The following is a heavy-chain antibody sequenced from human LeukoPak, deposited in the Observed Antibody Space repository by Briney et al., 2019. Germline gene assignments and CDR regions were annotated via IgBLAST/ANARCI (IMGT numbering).Heavy chain of an antibody. J-gene: IGHJ4*02. CDR2: IYGNGGGM. Sequence: ETLSLTCAVYGGSFSGYYWSWIRQAPGKGLEWVSGIYGNGGGMFYADSVKGRFTISRDNSKNTLFLHMASLRAEDTALYYCAKDFTPDGVWDIDYWGQGTLVTVSS. V-gene: IGHV3-23*01. D-gene: IGHD1-14*01. CDR1: GGSFSGYY. CDR3: AKDFTPDGVWDIDY.